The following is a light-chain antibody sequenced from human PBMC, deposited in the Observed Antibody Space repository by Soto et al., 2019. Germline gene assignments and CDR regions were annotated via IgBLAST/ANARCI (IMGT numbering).Light chain of an antibody. CDR2: AAS. CDR3: QKYNSAPQT. V-gene: IGKV1-27*01. Sequence: DIQMTQSPSSLSASVGDRVSITCRASQGISNYLAWYQQKPGKVPKLLIYAASTLKSGVPSRFSGSGSGTDFTLTISSLQREDVATYYCQKYNSAPQTFGQGTKVEIK. J-gene: IGKJ1*01. CDR1: QGISNY.